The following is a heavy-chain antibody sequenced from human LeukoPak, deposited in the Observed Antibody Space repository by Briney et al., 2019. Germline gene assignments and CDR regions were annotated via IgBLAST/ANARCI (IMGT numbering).Heavy chain of an antibody. CDR2: INHSGST. Sequence: PSETLSLTCAVYGGSFSGYYWSWIRQPPGKGLEWIGEINHSGSTNYNPSLKSRVTISVDTSKNQFSLKLSSVTAADTAVYYCARRPRGLGWRVYYYYMDVWGKGTTVTISS. CDR3: ARRPRGLGWRVYYYYMDV. CDR1: GGSFSGYY. J-gene: IGHJ6*03. V-gene: IGHV4-34*01. D-gene: IGHD6-19*01.